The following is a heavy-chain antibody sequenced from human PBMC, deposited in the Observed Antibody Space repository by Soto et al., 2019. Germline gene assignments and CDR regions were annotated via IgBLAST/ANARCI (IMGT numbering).Heavy chain of an antibody. J-gene: IGHJ6*04. CDR1: GYTFTSYG. D-gene: IGHD3-3*01. CDR3: ARVQRFLECLNLGSGRAV. CDR2: ISAYNGNT. V-gene: IGHV1-18*01. Sequence: GASVKVSCKASGYTFTSYGISWVRQAPGQGLEWMGWISAYNGNTNYAQKLQGRVTMTTDTSTSTAYMELRSLRSDDTAVYYCARVQRFLECLNLGSGRAVGGKGTTVTVPS.